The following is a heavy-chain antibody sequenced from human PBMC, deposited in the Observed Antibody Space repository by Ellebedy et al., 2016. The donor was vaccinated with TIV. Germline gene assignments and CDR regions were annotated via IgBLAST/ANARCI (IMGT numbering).Heavy chain of an antibody. Sequence: AASVKVSCKASGYTFTSYGLSWVRQAPGQGLEWMGWISTYNGDTTYAQNLQGRVTMTTDTSTSTAYVELRSLRSDDTAVYYCVHTGDRGIWGQGTMVTVSS. CDR2: ISTYNGDT. CDR1: GYTFTSYG. D-gene: IGHD3-10*01. V-gene: IGHV1-18*01. CDR3: VHTGDRGI. J-gene: IGHJ3*02.